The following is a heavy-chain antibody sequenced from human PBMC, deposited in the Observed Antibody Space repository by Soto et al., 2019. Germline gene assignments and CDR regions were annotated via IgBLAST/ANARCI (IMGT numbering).Heavy chain of an antibody. Sequence: PSETLSLTCTVSGGSISSSSYYWGWIRQPPGKGLEWIGSIYYSGSTYYNPSLKSRVTISVDTSKNQFSLKLSSVTAADTAVYYCARPEGDYDSYFDYWGQGPLVTVSS. V-gene: IGHV4-39*01. J-gene: IGHJ4*02. CDR2: IYYSGST. CDR3: ARPEGDYDSYFDY. CDR1: GGSISSSSYY. D-gene: IGHD4-17*01.